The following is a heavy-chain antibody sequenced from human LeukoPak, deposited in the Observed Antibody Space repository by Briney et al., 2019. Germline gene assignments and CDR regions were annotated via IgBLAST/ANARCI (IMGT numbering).Heavy chain of an antibody. CDR2: IRYDGSNK. V-gene: IGHV3-30*02. J-gene: IGHJ4*02. CDR3: ARDGFPYSSGWAGGYFDY. CDR1: GFTFSSYG. D-gene: IGHD6-19*01. Sequence: QSGGSLRLSCAASGFTFSSYGMHWVRQAPGKGLEWVAFIRYDGSNKYYADSVKGRFTISRDNSKNTLYLQMNSLRAEDTAVYYCARDGFPYSSGWAGGYFDYWGQGTLVTVSS.